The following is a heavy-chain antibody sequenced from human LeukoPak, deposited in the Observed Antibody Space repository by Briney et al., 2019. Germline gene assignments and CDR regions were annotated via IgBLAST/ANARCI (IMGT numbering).Heavy chain of an antibody. CDR2: MYSGGRT. J-gene: IGHJ4*02. CDR1: GFIVSSNY. D-gene: IGHD4/OR15-4a*01. V-gene: IGHV3-53*01. Sequence: GGSLRLSCAASGFIVSSNYMSWVRQAPGKGLEWVSVMYSGGRTNYADSVKGRVTSSRDNSKNTLYLEINSLRVEDTAVYYCARGRNPDYGVPRCYYKDEPLDYWGQGTLVTVSS. CDR3: ARGRNPDYGVPRCYYKDEPLDY.